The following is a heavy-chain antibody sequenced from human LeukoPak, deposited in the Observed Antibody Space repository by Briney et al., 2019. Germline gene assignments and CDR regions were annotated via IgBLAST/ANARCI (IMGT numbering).Heavy chain of an antibody. V-gene: IGHV4-34*01. Sequence: PSETLSLTCAVFGGSFSDYYWTWIRQPPGKGLEWIGEINHSGSTNYNPSLKSRVTISIDTSKNQFSLRLSSVTAADTAVYYCARKQWLVLADALDIWGQGTMVTVSS. CDR2: INHSGST. CDR1: GGSFSDYY. D-gene: IGHD6-19*01. CDR3: ARKQWLVLADALDI. J-gene: IGHJ3*02.